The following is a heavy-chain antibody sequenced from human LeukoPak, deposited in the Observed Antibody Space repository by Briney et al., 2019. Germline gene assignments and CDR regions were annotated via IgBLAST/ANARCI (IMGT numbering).Heavy chain of an antibody. CDR2: IWYDGSKK. CDR3: VRDFGSGYYLDY. CDR1: GFTFNSYG. D-gene: IGHD3-10*01. V-gene: IGHV3-33*01. Sequence: GKSLRPSCAASGFTFNSYGMHWVRQAPGKGLEWVALIWYDGSKKYYADSVKGRFTISRDNSKNTLYLQMSSLRAEDTAVLYCVRDFGSGYYLDYWGQGTLVTVSS. J-gene: IGHJ4*02.